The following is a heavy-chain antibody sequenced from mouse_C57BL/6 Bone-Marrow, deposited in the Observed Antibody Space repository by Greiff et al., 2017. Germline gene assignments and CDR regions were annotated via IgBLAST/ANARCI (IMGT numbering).Heavy chain of an antibody. Sequence: QVQLQQPGAELVQPGASVKVSCKASGYTFTSYWMHWVKQRPGQGLEWIGRIHPSDSDTNYNQKFKGKATLTVDKSTSTAYMQRSSLTSEDAAVYDCATYYYGSSSRAMDYWGQGTSVTVSS. V-gene: IGHV1-74*01. D-gene: IGHD1-1*01. CDR3: ATYYYGSSSRAMDY. J-gene: IGHJ4*01. CDR1: GYTFTSYW. CDR2: IHPSDSDT.